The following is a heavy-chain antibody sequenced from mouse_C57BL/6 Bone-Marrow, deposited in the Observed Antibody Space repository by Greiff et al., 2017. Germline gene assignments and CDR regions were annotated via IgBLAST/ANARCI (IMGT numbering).Heavy chain of an antibody. CDR2: INPSTGGT. D-gene: IGHD1-1*01. Sequence: VQLQQSGPELVKPGASVKISCKASGYSFTGYYMNWVKQSPEKSLEWIGEINPSTGGTTYNQKFKAKATLTVDKSSSTAYMQLKSLTSEDSAVYYCARILLRKDYWGQGTTLTVSS. CDR1: GYSFTGYY. V-gene: IGHV1-42*01. CDR3: ARILLRKDY. J-gene: IGHJ2*01.